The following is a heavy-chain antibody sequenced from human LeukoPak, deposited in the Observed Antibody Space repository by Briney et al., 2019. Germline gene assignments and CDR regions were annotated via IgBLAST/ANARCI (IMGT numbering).Heavy chain of an antibody. CDR3: TTERNFYDSLSFDY. CDR2: IKSKTDGGTT. D-gene: IGHD3-22*01. Sequence: GSLKLSCAASGLNFSNARVDRVRQASGKGLEWVGRIKSKTDGGTTDYAAPVKGRFTISRDDSKNTLYLQMNSLKTEDTAVYYCTTERNFYDSLSFDYWGQGTLVTVSS. J-gene: IGHJ4*02. V-gene: IGHV3-15*07. CDR1: GLNFSNAR.